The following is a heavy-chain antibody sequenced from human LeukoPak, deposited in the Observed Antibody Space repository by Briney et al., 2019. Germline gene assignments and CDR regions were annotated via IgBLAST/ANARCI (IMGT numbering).Heavy chain of an antibody. CDR3: ARQYVWGSYRPDAFDI. Sequence: PSETLSLTCTVSGGSISSYYWGWVRQPPGKRLEWVGYIYYTRPTNYNPSLKSRVTISVDTSKNHFSLKLSSVTAEDTAVYYCARQYVWGSYRPDAFDIWGQGTMVTVSS. CDR2: IYYTRPT. J-gene: IGHJ3*02. D-gene: IGHD3-16*02. CDR1: GGSISSYY. V-gene: IGHV4-59*08.